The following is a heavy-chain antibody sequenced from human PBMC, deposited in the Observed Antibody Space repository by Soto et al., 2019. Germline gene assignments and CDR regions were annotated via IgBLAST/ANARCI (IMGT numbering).Heavy chain of an antibody. CDR2: ISGSGGST. CDR1: GFTFSSYA. Sequence: GGSLRLSCAASGFTFSSYAMSWVRQAPGKGLEWVSAISGSGGSTYYADSVKGRFTISRDNSKNTLYLQMNSLRAEDTAVYYCAKNTIFGVGWPYNRLDPWGQGTLVTVSS. D-gene: IGHD3-3*01. J-gene: IGHJ5*02. V-gene: IGHV3-23*01. CDR3: AKNTIFGVGWPYNRLDP.